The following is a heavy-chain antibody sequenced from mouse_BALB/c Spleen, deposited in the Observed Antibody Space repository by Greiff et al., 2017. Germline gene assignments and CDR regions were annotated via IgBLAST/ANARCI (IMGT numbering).Heavy chain of an antibody. Sequence: EVQGVESGGGLVQPGGSRKLSCAASGFTFSSFGMHWVRQAPEKGLEWVAYISSGSSTIYYADTVKGRFTISRDNPKNTLFLQMTSLRSEDTAMYYCARDRYDRAWFAYWGQGTLVTVSA. J-gene: IGHJ3*01. D-gene: IGHD2-14*01. V-gene: IGHV5-17*02. CDR1: GFTFSSFG. CDR2: ISSGSSTI. CDR3: ARDRYDRAWFAY.